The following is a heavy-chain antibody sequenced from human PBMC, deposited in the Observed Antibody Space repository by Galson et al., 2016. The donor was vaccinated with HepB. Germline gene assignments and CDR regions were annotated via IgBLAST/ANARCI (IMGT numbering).Heavy chain of an antibody. CDR2: ISDDGGKT. V-gene: IGHV3-7*03. D-gene: IGHD3-3*01. CDR3: ARVITFYDLMDC. CDR1: GFSIRKYW. J-gene: IGHJ4*02. Sequence: SLRLSCAASGFSIRKYWMQWVRLVPGKGLEWVASISDDGGKTYHVDSVKGRFTISRDTAKNSLYIQMSSLRAEDTAVYFCARVITFYDLMDCWGQGAVVTVSS.